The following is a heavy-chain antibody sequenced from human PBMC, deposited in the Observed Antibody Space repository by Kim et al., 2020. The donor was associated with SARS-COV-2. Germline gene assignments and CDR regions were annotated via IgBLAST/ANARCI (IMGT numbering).Heavy chain of an antibody. CDR2: IWYDGSNK. V-gene: IGHV3-33*06. Sequence: GGSLRLSCAASGFTFSSYAMHWVRQAPGKGLEWVAVIWYDGSNKYYADSVKGRFTISRDNSKNTLYLQMNSLRAEDTAVYYCAKDGPSIVVVVAATYWYFDLWGRGTLVTVSS. J-gene: IGHJ2*01. D-gene: IGHD2-15*01. CDR3: AKDGPSIVVVVAATYWYFDL. CDR1: GFTFSSYA.